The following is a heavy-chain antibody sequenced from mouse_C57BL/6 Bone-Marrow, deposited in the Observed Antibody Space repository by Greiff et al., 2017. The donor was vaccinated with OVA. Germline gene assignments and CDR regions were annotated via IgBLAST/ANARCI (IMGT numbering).Heavy chain of an antibody. J-gene: IGHJ1*03. CDR2: IYPGSGST. CDR3: ARADGYYWYFDV. D-gene: IGHD2-3*01. V-gene: IGHV1-55*01. Sequence: QVQLKQPGAELVKPGASVKMSCKASGYTFTSYWITWVKQRPGQGLEWIGDIYPGSGSTNYNEKFKSKATLTVDTSSSTAYMQLSSLTSEDSAVYYGARADGYYWYFDVWGTGTTVTVSS. CDR1: GYTFTSYW.